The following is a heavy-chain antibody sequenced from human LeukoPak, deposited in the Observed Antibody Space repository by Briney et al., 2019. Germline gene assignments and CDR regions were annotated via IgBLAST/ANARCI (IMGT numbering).Heavy chain of an antibody. Sequence: GGSLRLACAASGFTFSSYTMNWVRQAPGKGLEWVSSSSGSTIYYADSVKGRFTISRDNAKNSLYLQMNSLRAEDTAIYYCAREDSSGLDYWGQGTLVTVSS. V-gene: IGHV3-48*04. CDR1: GFTFSSYT. CDR2: SSSGSTI. J-gene: IGHJ4*02. D-gene: IGHD6-19*01. CDR3: AREDSSGLDY.